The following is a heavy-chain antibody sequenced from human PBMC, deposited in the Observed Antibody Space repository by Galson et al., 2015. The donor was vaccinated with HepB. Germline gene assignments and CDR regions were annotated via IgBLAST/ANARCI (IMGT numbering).Heavy chain of an antibody. V-gene: IGHV1-18*01. CDR1: GYTFTSYG. Sequence: SVKVSCKASGYTFTSYGISWVRQAPGQGLEWMGWISAYNGNTNYAQKLQGRVTMTTDTSTSTAYMELRSLRSDDTAVYYCARWGEGLTGYYNGGAGGYWGQGTLVTVSS. CDR2: ISAYNGNT. CDR3: ARWGEGLTGYYNGGAGGY. D-gene: IGHD3-9*01. J-gene: IGHJ4*02.